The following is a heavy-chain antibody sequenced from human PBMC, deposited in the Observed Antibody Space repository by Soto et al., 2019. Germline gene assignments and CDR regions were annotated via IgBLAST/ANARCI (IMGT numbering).Heavy chain of an antibody. CDR1: GGTFSSYA. J-gene: IGHJ5*02. D-gene: IGHD6-6*01. Sequence: QVQLVQSGAEVKKPGSSVKVSCKASGGTFSSYAISWVRQAPGQGLEWMGGIIPSFGTANHAQKYLGRVTITADQSTSTAYMELSSQRSEDTAVYYCARELGIAARLGWFDPWGQGTLVTVSS. V-gene: IGHV1-69*01. CDR2: IIPSFGTA. CDR3: ARELGIAARLGWFDP.